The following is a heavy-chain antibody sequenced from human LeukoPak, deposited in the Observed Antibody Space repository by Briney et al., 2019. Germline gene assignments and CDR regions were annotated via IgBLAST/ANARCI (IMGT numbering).Heavy chain of an antibody. Sequence: PSETLSLTCDVSGGSIMTTNWWSWVRQPPNKGLEWIGEVHLNGATNYNPSLESRVTMSIDTSKNHLSLELTSVTAADTAMYYCTRESGAFSPFGFWGQGTLVTVSS. V-gene: IGHV4-4*02. CDR2: VHLNGAT. J-gene: IGHJ4*02. CDR3: TRESGAFSPFGF. D-gene: IGHD1-26*01. CDR1: GGSIMTTNW.